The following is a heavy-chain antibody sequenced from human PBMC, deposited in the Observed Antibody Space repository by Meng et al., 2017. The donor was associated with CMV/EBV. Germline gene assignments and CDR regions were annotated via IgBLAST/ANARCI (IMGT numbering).Heavy chain of an antibody. CDR1: GYSFTSYW. J-gene: IGHJ6*02. V-gene: IGHV5-51*01. CDR3: GLVATGGYYGMDV. Sequence: KVSCKGSGYSFTSYWIGWVRQMPGKGLEWMGIIYPGDSDTRYSPSFQGQVTISADKSISTAYLQWSSLKAEDTAMYYRGLVATGGYYGMDVWGQGTTVTVSS. D-gene: IGHD5-12*01. CDR2: IYPGDSDT.